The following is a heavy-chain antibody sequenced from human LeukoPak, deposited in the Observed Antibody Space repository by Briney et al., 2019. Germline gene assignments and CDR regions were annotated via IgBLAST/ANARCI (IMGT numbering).Heavy chain of an antibody. Sequence: PGGSLRLSCAASGFAFSSYAMSWVRQAPGKGLEWVSAISGSGGSTYYADSVKGRFTISRDNSKNTLYLQMNSLRAEDTAVYYCAKDGAITMIVVPFDYWGQGTLVTVSS. CDR1: GFAFSSYA. V-gene: IGHV3-23*01. J-gene: IGHJ4*02. CDR3: AKDGAITMIVVPFDY. D-gene: IGHD3-22*01. CDR2: ISGSGGST.